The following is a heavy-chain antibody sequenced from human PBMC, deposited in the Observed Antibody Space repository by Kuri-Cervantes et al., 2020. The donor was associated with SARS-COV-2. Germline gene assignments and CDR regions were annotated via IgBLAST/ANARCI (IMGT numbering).Heavy chain of an antibody. CDR2: IYYSGNT. CDR3: ARETYSSGWFDAFDI. Sequence: SETLSLTCRVSGDSISSSAYSWGWIRQPPGKGLEWIGSIYYSGNTHYNPSLKSRVTISVDTSKNQFSLKLSSVTAADTAVYYCARETYSSGWFDAFDIWGQGTMVTVSS. V-gene: IGHV4-39*07. CDR1: GDSISSSAYS. D-gene: IGHD6-19*01. J-gene: IGHJ3*02.